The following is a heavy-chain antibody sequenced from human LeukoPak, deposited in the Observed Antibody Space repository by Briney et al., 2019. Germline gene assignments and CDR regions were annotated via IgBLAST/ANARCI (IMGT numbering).Heavy chain of an antibody. CDR1: GYSISSGYY. Sequence: KPSETLSLTCSVSGYSISSGYYWGWIRQPPGKGLEWIGSIYHSGSTYYNPSLKSRVTISVDTSKNQFSLKLSSVTAADTAVYYCASTTLPDIVVVPAAQKREPYLYMDVWGKGTTVTVSS. CDR3: ASTTLPDIVVVPAAQKREPYLYMDV. CDR2: IYHSGST. D-gene: IGHD2-2*01. J-gene: IGHJ6*03. V-gene: IGHV4-38-2*02.